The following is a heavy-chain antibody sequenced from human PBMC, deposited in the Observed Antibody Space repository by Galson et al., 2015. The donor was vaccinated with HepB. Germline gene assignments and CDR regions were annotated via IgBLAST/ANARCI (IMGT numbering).Heavy chain of an antibody. CDR1: GYRFTNYW. V-gene: IGHV5-51*01. CDR2: LNPGDSYT. D-gene: IGHD2-2*01. CDR3: ARSAVPVARGYYYYYGMDV. Sequence: QSGAEVKKPGESLKISCKGSGYRFTNYWSGWVRQMPGIGLVWMGILNPGDSYTPYSPSSQGTVTISADKSINTAYLQLSSLKTSDTALYYCARSAVPVARGYYYYYGMDVWGQGTTVTVSS. J-gene: IGHJ6*02.